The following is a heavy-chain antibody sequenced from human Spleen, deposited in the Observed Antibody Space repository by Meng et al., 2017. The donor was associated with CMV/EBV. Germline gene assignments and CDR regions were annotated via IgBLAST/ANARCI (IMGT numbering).Heavy chain of an antibody. V-gene: IGHV4-59*01. D-gene: IGHD3-22*01. CDR1: GGSISSYY. J-gene: IGHJ3*02. CDR3: ATTYSSGYKTVAFDI. Sequence: SETLSLTCTVSGGSISSYYWSWIRQPPGKGLEWIGYIYHSGSTNYKNSLKSRVTISEDTSKNQVSLKLSSVSAADTAVYYCATTYSSGYKTVAFDIWGQGTMVTVSS. CDR2: IYHSGST.